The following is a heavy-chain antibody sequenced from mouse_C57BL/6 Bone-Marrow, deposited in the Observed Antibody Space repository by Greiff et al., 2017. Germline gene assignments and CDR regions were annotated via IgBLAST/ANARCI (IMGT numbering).Heavy chain of an antibody. CDR2: IDPENGDT. CDR1: GFNIKDDY. Sequence: VQLQQSGSELVRPGASVKLSCTASGFNIKDDYMHWVKQRPEQGLEWIGWIDPENGDTEYASKFQGKATITADTSSNTAYLQLSSLTSEDTAVYYCTTGDPIYYYGSSHWYFDVWGTGTTVTVSS. V-gene: IGHV14-4*01. J-gene: IGHJ1*03. CDR3: TTGDPIYYYGSSHWYFDV. D-gene: IGHD1-1*01.